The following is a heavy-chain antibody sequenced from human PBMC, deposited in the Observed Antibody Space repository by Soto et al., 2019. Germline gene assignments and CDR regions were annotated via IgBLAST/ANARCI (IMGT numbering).Heavy chain of an antibody. CDR3: ARSIGHNLLDD. CDR1: GFTFSSYD. V-gene: IGHV3-13*04. D-gene: IGHD3-3*01. Sequence: EVQLVESGGGLVQPGGSLRLSCSASGFTFSSYDMHWVRQGPGKGLEWVSAIGTTGDTYYAGSVKGRFTISIENAKNAVYLQMNSLRAGDTAIYLFARSIGHNLLDDWGQGTLVTISS. J-gene: IGHJ4*02. CDR2: IGTTGDT.